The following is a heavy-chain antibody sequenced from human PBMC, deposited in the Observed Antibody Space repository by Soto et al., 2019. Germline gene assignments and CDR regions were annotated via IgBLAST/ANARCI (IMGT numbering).Heavy chain of an antibody. D-gene: IGHD6-25*01. V-gene: IGHV4-39*01. Sequence: QLHLQESGPVLLKPSETLSLTCAVSGGSISSNLYYWGWIGQPPGKGLEWIGNIYYVGTTYSNPSLRSRVAIAADTCKNEFSLRLTSVTAADTAVYYCARRRVITAAGNFDCWGQGTLVTVSS. CDR1: GGSISSNLYY. J-gene: IGHJ4*02. CDR2: IYYVGTT. CDR3: ARRRVITAAGNFDC.